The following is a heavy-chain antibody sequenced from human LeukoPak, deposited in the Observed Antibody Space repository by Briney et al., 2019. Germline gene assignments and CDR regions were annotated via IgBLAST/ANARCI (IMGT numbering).Heavy chain of an antibody. J-gene: IGHJ4*02. Sequence: GGSLRLSCAASGFTFSSYGMHWVRQAPGKGLEWVSYISRSGSTIYYTDSVKGRFTISRDNSKNTLYLQMNSLRAEDTAVYYCAKDLSGGYDYFDYWGQGTLVTVSS. D-gene: IGHD5-12*01. CDR1: GFTFSSYG. CDR3: AKDLSGGYDYFDY. V-gene: IGHV3-48*01. CDR2: ISRSGSTI.